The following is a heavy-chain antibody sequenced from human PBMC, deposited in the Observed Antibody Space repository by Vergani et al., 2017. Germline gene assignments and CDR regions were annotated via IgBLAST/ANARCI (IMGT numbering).Heavy chain of an antibody. V-gene: IGHV2-5*02. CDR3: AHRGMYYYDSSGYSYFDH. CDR2: VFWDDDK. J-gene: IGHJ4*02. Sequence: QITLKESGPTLVKPTQTLTLTCTFSGFSLTTRGVAVGWIRQPPGKALEWLAIVFWDDDKRYSPSLRNRVTITRDTSRNQVVLTMTNMDPVDTATYYCAHRGMYYYDSSGYSYFDHWGQGTLVTVSS. CDR1: GFSLTTRGVA. D-gene: IGHD3-22*01.